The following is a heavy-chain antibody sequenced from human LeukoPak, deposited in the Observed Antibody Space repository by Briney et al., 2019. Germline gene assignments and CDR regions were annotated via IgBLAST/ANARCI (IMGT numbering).Heavy chain of an antibody. CDR3: AKGSDRIAVGAFDI. J-gene: IGHJ3*02. CDR2: ISHRVSDV. Sequence: GGSLRLSCAASGFTFSDYYMSWICQAPGKGLEWISYISHRVSDVQYADSVKGRFTISRDNARNSLYLQMNGLRAEDTAVYYCAKGSDRIAVGAFDIWGQGTMVTVSS. V-gene: IGHV3-11*01. D-gene: IGHD6-19*01. CDR1: GFTFSDYY.